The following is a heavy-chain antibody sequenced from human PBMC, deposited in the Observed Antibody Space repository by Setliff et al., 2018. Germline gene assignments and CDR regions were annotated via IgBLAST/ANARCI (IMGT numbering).Heavy chain of an antibody. CDR3: AKNGFGVVALGVNNWFDP. J-gene: IGHJ5*02. CDR2: ISGSGGST. V-gene: IGHV3-23*01. Sequence: GGSLRLSCAASGFTFSSYAMSWVRQAPGKGLEWVSAISGSGGSTYYADSVKGRFTISRDNSKNTLYLQTNSLRAEDTAVYYCAKNGFGVVALGVNNWFDPWGQGTLVTVSS. CDR1: GFTFSSYA. D-gene: IGHD3-10*01.